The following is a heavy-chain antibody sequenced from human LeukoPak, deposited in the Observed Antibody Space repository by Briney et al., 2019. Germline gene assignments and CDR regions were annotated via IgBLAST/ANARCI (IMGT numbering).Heavy chain of an antibody. CDR3: ARVYTMVRGVPGGY. Sequence: ASVKVSCKASGYTFTGYYIHWVRQAPGQGLEWMGWINPNSGGTSYAQNFQGRVTMTRDTSISTAYMELSRLRSGDTAVYFCARVYTMVRGVPGGYWGQGTLVTVSS. CDR1: GYTFTGYY. D-gene: IGHD3-10*01. V-gene: IGHV1-2*02. CDR2: INPNSGGT. J-gene: IGHJ4*02.